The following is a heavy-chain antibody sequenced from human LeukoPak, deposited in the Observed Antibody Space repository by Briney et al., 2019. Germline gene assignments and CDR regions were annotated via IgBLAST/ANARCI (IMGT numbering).Heavy chain of an antibody. CDR2: INHSGST. CDR1: GGSFSGYY. J-gene: IGHJ1*01. Sequence: SETLSLTCAVYGGSFSGYYWSWIRQPPGKGLEWIGEINHSGSTNYNPPLKSRVTISVDTSKNQFSLKLSSVTAADTAVYYCARSRGWNYGKYFQHWGQGTLVTVSS. V-gene: IGHV4-34*01. CDR3: ARSRGWNYGKYFQH. D-gene: IGHD1-7*01.